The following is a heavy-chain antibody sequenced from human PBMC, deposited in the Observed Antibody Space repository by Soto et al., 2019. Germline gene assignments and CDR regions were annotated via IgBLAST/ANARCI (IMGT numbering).Heavy chain of an antibody. V-gene: IGHV3-30-3*01. J-gene: IGHJ6*02. CDR1: GFTFSSYA. CDR2: ISYDGSNK. D-gene: IGHD3-3*01. Sequence: GGSLRLSCAASGFTFSSYAMHWVRQAPGKGLEWVAVISYDGSNKYYADSVKGRFTISRDNSKNTLYLQMNSLRAEDTAVYYCARDRNYDFWSGYDYYYYGMDVWGQGTTVTVS. CDR3: ARDRNYDFWSGYDYYYYGMDV.